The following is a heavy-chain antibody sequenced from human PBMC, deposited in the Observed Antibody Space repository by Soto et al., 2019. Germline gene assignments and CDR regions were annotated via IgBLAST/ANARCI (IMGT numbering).Heavy chain of an antibody. D-gene: IGHD3-3*01. CDR1: GFTFSDYY. Sequence: QVQLVESGGGLVKPGGSLRLPCAASGFTFSDYYRSWIRKAPGKGLEWVSYISSSGSTIYYADSVKGRFTISRDNAKNSLYLQMNSLRAEDTAVYYCARTVITIFGVVINTDAFDIWGQGTMVTVSS. CDR3: ARTVITIFGVVINTDAFDI. CDR2: ISSSGSTI. V-gene: IGHV3-11*01. J-gene: IGHJ3*02.